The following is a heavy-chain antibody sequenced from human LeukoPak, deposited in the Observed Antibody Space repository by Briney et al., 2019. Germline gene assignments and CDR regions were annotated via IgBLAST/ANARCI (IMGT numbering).Heavy chain of an antibody. CDR3: ASHRRSHGSEY. D-gene: IGHD3-10*01. V-gene: IGHV4-59*01. J-gene: IGHJ4*02. CDR1: GVSFEHFY. Sequence: SETLSLTYTVSGVSFEHFYWSWIRQSPGKGLEWIGYVYYSGSTDYSPSLKSRLTISADTSKNQFSLKLSSVTAADTAIYYCASHRRSHGSEYWGQGTLVTVSS. CDR2: VYYSGST.